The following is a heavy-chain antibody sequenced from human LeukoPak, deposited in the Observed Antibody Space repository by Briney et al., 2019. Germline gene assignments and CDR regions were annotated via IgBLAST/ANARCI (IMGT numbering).Heavy chain of an antibody. CDR2: IVVGSGNT. CDR3: ARGFRSYDSSGYPRVDFDY. CDR1: GFTFTSSA. J-gene: IGHJ4*02. V-gene: IGHV1-58*02. D-gene: IGHD3-22*01. Sequence: ASVKVSCKASGFTFTSSAMQWVRQARGQRLEGIGWIVVGSGNTNYAQKFQERVTITRDMSTSTAYMELSSLRSEDTAVYYCARGFRSYDSSGYPRVDFDYWGQGTLVTVSS.